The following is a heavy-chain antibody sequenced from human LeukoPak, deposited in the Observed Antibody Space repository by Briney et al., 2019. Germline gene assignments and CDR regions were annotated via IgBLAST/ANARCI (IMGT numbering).Heavy chain of an antibody. CDR3: AREYYYGSGSSPYYFDY. J-gene: IGHJ4*02. D-gene: IGHD3-10*01. CDR1: GFTFSSYA. V-gene: IGHV3-30*04. Sequence: GRSLRLSCAASGFTFSSYAMHWVRQAPGKGLEWVAVISYDGSNKYYADSVKGRFTISRDNSKNTLYLQTNSLRAEDTAVYYCAREYYYGSGSSPYYFDYWGQGTLVTVSS. CDR2: ISYDGSNK.